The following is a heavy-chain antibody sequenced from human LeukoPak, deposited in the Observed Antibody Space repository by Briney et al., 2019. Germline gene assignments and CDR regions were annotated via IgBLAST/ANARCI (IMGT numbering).Heavy chain of an antibody. J-gene: IGHJ5*02. D-gene: IGHD6-13*01. CDR3: EHTALAAAGTVDWFDP. CDR1: GDSVSSNSAA. CDR2: THYRSKWYN. V-gene: IGHV6-1*01. Sequence: SQTLSLTCAISGDSVSSNSAALNWIRQSPSRGLEWLGRTHYRSKWYNDYAVSVKSRITINPDTSKNQFSLQLNSVTPEETAVYYCEHTALAAAGTVDWFDPWGQGTLVTVSS.